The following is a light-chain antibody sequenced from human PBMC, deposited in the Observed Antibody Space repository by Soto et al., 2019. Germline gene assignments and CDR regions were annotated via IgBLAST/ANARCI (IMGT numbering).Light chain of an antibody. CDR3: QQANSFPLT. J-gene: IGKJ5*01. Sequence: EILLAQSPATLSLSPGERATLSCKASQDVSIFLAWYQQKPGQAPRLLIHDASNRATGVPARFSGSGSGRDFTLTITSLEPEDFATYYCQQANSFPLTFGQGTRLEIK. CDR2: DAS. CDR1: QDVSIF. V-gene: IGKV3-11*02.